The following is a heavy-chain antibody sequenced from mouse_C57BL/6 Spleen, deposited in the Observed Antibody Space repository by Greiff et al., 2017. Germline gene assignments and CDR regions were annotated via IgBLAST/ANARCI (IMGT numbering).Heavy chain of an antibody. V-gene: IGHV3-6*01. CDR1: GYSITSGYY. CDR2: ISYDGSN. J-gene: IGHJ3*01. CDR3: ARDEGQLRAWFAY. Sequence: ESGPGLVKPSQSLSLTCSVTGYSITSGYYWNWIRQFPGNKLEWMGYISYDGSNNYNPSLKNRISITRDTSKNQFFLKLNSVTTEDTATYYCARDEGQLRAWFAYWGQGTLVTVSA. D-gene: IGHD3-2*02.